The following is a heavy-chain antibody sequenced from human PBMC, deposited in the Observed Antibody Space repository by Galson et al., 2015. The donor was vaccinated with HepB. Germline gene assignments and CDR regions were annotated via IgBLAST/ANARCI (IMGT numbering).Heavy chain of an antibody. J-gene: IGHJ2*01. Sequence: TLSLTCTVSGGSISSGGYYWSWIRQHPGKGLEWIGYIYYSGSTYYNPSLKSRVTISVDTSKNQFSLKLSSVTAADTAVYYCARPYCSGGSCYEKQRKIWYFDLWGRGTLVTVSS. CDR3: ARPYCSGGSCYEKQRKIWYFDL. V-gene: IGHV4-31*03. CDR2: IYYSGST. CDR1: GGSISSGGYY. D-gene: IGHD2-15*01.